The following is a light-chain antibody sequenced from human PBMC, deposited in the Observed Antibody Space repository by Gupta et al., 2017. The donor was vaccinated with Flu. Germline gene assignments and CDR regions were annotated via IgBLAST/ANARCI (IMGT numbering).Light chain of an antibody. CDR1: QIVSDY. CDR3: QQSYTTSPT. V-gene: IGKV1-39*01. J-gene: IGKJ4*01. Sequence: GDRVTITCRASQIVSDYLNWYQRKPGKAPDLLIYAASTLHSGVPSRFSGSGSGTDFTLTISSLQPEDFATYYCQQSYTTSPTFGGGTKVEIK. CDR2: AAS.